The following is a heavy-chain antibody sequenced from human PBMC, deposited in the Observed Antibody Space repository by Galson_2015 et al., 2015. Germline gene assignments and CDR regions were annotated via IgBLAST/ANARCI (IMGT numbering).Heavy chain of an antibody. Sequence: SLRLSCAASGFTFNNYGMHWVRQAPGKGLEWVASIWYDGSNKYYSGSVKGRLTISRDNSKNTLYLEINSVSAEDTAVYYCARDMVGITLTAPDVWGQGTLVCVSS. D-gene: IGHD1-26*01. CDR2: IWYDGSNK. CDR1: GFTFNNYG. CDR3: ARDMVGITLTAPDV. J-gene: IGHJ4*02. V-gene: IGHV3-33*01.